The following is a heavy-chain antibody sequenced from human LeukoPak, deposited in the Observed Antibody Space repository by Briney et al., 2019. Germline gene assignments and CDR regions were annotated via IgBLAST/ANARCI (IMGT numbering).Heavy chain of an antibody. V-gene: IGHV1-69*05. CDR3: ARDTATAVGDWFDP. Sequence: SVKVSCKASGGTFSSYAISWVRQAPGQGLEWMGGIIPIFGTANYAQKLQGRVTMTTDTSTSTAYMELRSLRSDDTAVYYCARDTATAVGDWFDPWGQGTLVTVSS. CDR2: IIPIFGTA. J-gene: IGHJ5*02. D-gene: IGHD4-17*01. CDR1: GGTFSSYA.